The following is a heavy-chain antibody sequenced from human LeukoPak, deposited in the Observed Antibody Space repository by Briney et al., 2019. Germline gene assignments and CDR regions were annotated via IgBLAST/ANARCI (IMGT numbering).Heavy chain of an antibody. CDR1: GDSVSGYY. J-gene: IGHJ4*02. CDR3: ARGGFTYSFDF. V-gene: IGHV4-59*02. CDR2: IYYIGST. D-gene: IGHD5-18*01. Sequence: PSETLSLTCTVSGDSVSGYYWSWIRQPPGKGLEWIGYIYYIGSTNCNPSLKSRVTISVDTSKNQFSLKLRSVTAADTAVYYCARGGFTYSFDFWGQGTLVTVSS.